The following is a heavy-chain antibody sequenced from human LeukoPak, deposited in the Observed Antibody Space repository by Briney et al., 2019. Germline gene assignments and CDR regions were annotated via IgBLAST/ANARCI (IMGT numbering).Heavy chain of an antibody. J-gene: IGHJ4*02. D-gene: IGHD1-26*01. V-gene: IGHV3-15*01. Sequence: GGSLRLSCAASGFTFSDAWMTWVRQAPGKGLEWVGRIKSKTDGGTTDYAARVKGTFTISRDDSKNTLYLQMNSLKSEDTAVYYCTTDNRWDLPTAYWGQGTLVTVSS. CDR2: IKSKTDGGTT. CDR3: TTDNRWDLPTAY. CDR1: GFTFSDAW.